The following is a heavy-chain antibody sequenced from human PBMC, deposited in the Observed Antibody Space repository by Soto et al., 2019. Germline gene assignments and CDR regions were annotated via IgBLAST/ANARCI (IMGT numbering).Heavy chain of an antibody. CDR1: GFTFSSDW. CDR2: IKHDGSEK. Sequence: EVQLVESGGGLVQPGGSLRLSCAASGFTFSSDWMSWVRQAPGRGLEWVANIKHDGSEKYYVDSVMDRFTISRDNAKNSLSLQINSLRAEDTAVYYSARGVHWGQGTLVTVSS. CDR3: ARGVH. V-gene: IGHV3-7*01. D-gene: IGHD6-6*01. J-gene: IGHJ4*02.